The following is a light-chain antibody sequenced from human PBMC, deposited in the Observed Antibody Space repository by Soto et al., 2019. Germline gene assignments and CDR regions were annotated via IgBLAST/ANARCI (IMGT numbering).Light chain of an antibody. J-gene: IGKJ2*01. Sequence: IQLTQSPSSLSASVGDSVTVTCRASQSINLYLNWYQQKPGKAPTLLIYGASTLQSGVPSRFSGGGSRTDFTLNISSLQTEDFDTYHFHQSYRSPYTFGQGTKLEI. CDR1: QSINLY. V-gene: IGKV1-39*01. CDR3: HQSYRSPYT. CDR2: GAS.